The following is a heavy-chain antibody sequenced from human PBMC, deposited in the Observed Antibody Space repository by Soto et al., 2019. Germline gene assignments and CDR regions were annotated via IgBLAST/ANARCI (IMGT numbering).Heavy chain of an antibody. J-gene: IGHJ4*02. CDR3: ASQLLTIGSFDY. Sequence: QVQLVESGGGVVQPGGSLRLSCAASGFTFNNYAVHWVRQAPGKGLEWVAIISYDGSNKYYADSVKGRFTISRDNSKNTLYLQMNSLRAEDTAVYYCASQLLTIGSFDYWGQGTLVTVSS. D-gene: IGHD2-2*01. CDR1: GFTFNNYA. V-gene: IGHV3-30-3*01. CDR2: ISYDGSNK.